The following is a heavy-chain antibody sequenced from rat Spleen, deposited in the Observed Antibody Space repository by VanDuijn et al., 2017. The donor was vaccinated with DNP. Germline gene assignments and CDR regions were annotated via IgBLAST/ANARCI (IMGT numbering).Heavy chain of an antibody. J-gene: IGHJ2*01. CDR1: GYSITSCCR. Sequence: EVQLQESGPGLVEPSQSLSLTCSVTGYSITSCCRWTWIRKFPGHKLEWMGYINSAGSTNYNPSLKGRISITSDTSKNQFFLQVNSVTTEDTATYYCARGDILRSFDYWGQGVVVTVSS. D-gene: IGHD1-6*01. CDR3: ARGDILRSFDY. CDR2: INSAGST. V-gene: IGHV3-3*01.